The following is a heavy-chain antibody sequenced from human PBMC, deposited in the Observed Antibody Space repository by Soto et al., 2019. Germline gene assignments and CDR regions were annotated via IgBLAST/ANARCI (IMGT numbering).Heavy chain of an antibody. V-gene: IGHV3-30*18. CDR3: AKVLTVTLYYYYYYGMDV. J-gene: IGHJ6*02. Sequence: PGGSLRLCCAASGFTFSSYGMDWVRQAPGKGLEWVAVISYDGSNKYYADSVKGRFTISRDNSKNTLYLQMNSLRAEDTAVYYCAKVLTVTLYYYYYYGMDVWDQGTTVTVSS. D-gene: IGHD4-17*01. CDR2: ISYDGSNK. CDR1: GFTFSSYG.